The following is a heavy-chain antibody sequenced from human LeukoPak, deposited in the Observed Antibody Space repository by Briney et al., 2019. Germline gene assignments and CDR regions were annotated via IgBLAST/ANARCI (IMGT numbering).Heavy chain of an antibody. V-gene: IGHV4-59*08. Sequence: SETLSLTCLVSGGSISGSHWSWIRQPPGKGLEWIGYIHYTGSTDYNPSLKSRVTISVDTSKNQFSLKLSSVTAADTAVYYCARSNTDFWSGYPPGYFDYWGQGTLVTVSS. CDR2: IHYTGST. J-gene: IGHJ4*02. CDR3: ARSNTDFWSGYPPGYFDY. D-gene: IGHD3-3*01. CDR1: GGSISGSH.